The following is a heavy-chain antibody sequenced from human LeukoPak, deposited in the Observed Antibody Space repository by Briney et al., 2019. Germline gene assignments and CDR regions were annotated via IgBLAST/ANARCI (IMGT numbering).Heavy chain of an antibody. CDR1: GGTFSSYA. D-gene: IGHD3-22*01. CDR2: IIPIFGTA. CDR3: ARGVRPYYYDSSGLYYFDY. Sequence: SVKVSCKASGGTFSSYAISWVRQAPGQGLEWMGGIIPIFGTANYAQKFQGRVTITADESTSTAYMELRSLRSDDTAVYYCARGVRPYYYDSSGLYYFDYWGQGTLVTVSS. V-gene: IGHV1-69*13. J-gene: IGHJ4*02.